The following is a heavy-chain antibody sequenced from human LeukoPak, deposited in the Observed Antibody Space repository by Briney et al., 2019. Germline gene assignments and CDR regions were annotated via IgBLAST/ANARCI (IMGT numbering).Heavy chain of an antibody. CDR3: AKGGRYVREFIDY. V-gene: IGHV3-9*01. Sequence: HPGGSLRLSCAASGFTFDDYAMHWVRQAPGKGLEWVSGISWNSGSIGYADSVKGRFTISRDNAKKSLYLQMNSPRAEDTALYYCAKGGRYVREFIDYWGQGTLVTVSS. J-gene: IGHJ4*02. D-gene: IGHD3-16*01. CDR2: ISWNSGSI. CDR1: GFTFDDYA.